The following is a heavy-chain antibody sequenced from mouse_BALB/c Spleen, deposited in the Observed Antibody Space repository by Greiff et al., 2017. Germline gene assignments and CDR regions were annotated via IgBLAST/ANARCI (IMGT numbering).Heavy chain of an antibody. CDR2: IWAGGST. Sequence: VKVVESGPGLVAPSQSLSITCTVSGFSLTSYGVHWVRQPPGKGLEWLGVIWAGGSTNYNSALMSRLSISKDNSKSQVFLKMNSLQTDDTAMYYCARDGYGNNDYWGQGTTLTVSS. D-gene: IGHD2-1*01. V-gene: IGHV2-9*02. CDR1: GFSLTSYG. CDR3: ARDGYGNNDY. J-gene: IGHJ2*01.